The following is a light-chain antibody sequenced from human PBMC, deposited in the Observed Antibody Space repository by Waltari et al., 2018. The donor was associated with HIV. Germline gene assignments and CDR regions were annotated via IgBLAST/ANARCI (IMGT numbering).Light chain of an antibody. V-gene: IGLV2-11*01. CDR3: CSYAGDFTLL. CDR2: DVT. Sequence: QSALTQPRSVSGSPGQSVSIPCTGPSNDVGAYSYVSWYQQRPGKAPRLIIYDVTKRPSGVPDRFSGSKSGNTASLTISGLQADDEAAYHCCSYAGDFTLLFGGGTRLTVL. CDR1: SNDVGAYSY. J-gene: IGLJ2*01.